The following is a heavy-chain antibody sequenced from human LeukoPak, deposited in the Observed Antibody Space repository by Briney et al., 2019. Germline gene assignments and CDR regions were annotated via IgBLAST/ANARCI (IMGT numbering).Heavy chain of an antibody. J-gene: IGHJ4*02. CDR3: ARDGIDYGDYPFDY. V-gene: IGHV3-33*01. Sequence: GGSLRLSCAASGFTFSSYGMHWVRQAPGKGLEWVAVIWYDGSNKYYADSVKGRFTISRDNSKNTLYLQMNSLRAEDTAVYYCARDGIDYGDYPFDYWSQGTLVTVSS. CDR1: GFTFSSYG. CDR2: IWYDGSNK. D-gene: IGHD4-17*01.